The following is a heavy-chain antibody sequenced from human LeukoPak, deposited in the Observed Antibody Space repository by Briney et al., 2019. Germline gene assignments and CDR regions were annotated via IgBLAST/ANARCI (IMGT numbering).Heavy chain of an antibody. J-gene: IGHJ5*02. D-gene: IGHD2-2*01. CDR1: GYTFTSYG. Sequence: ASVKVSCKASGYTFTSYGISWVRQAPGQGLEWMGWISAYNGNTNYAQKFQGRVTMTTDTSTSTAYMKLRSLRSDDTAVYYCASLCWGVPAANHDEGCYWFDPWGQGTLVTVSS. CDR2: ISAYNGNT. CDR3: ASLCWGVPAANHDEGCYWFDP. V-gene: IGHV1-18*01.